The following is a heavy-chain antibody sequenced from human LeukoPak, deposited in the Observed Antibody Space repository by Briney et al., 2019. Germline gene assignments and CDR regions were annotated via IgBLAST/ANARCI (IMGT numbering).Heavy chain of an antibody. Sequence: GASVTVSCKASGYTFTSYDINWVRQAPGQGLEWMGWMNPNSGNTGYAQKFQGRVTMTRNTSISTAYMELSSLRSEDTAVYYCARTSLWFGELLLDDYWGQGTLVTVSS. V-gene: IGHV1-8*01. CDR2: MNPNSGNT. D-gene: IGHD3-10*01. CDR1: GYTFTSYD. CDR3: ARTSLWFGELLLDDY. J-gene: IGHJ4*02.